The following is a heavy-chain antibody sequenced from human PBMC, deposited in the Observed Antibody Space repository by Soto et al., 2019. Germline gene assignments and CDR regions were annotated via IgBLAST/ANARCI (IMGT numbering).Heavy chain of an antibody. CDR1: GFTFSSYS. J-gene: IGHJ4*02. Sequence: GGSLRLSCAASGFTFSSYSMNWVRQAPGKGLEWVSYISSSSSTIYYADPVKGRFTISRDNAKNSLYLQMNSLRAEDTAVYYCARAVRGYDFWSGFDYWGQGTLVTVSS. V-gene: IGHV3-48*01. D-gene: IGHD3-3*01. CDR3: ARAVRGYDFWSGFDY. CDR2: ISSSSSTI.